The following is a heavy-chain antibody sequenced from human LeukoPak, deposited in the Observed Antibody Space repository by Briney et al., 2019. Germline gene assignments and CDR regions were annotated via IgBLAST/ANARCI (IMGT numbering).Heavy chain of an antibody. J-gene: IGHJ4*02. CDR3: AKDIEEWLVKGGGCFDY. CDR1: GFTFSSYS. CDR2: ISSSSSYI. V-gene: IGHV3-21*01. D-gene: IGHD6-19*01. Sequence: PGGSLRLSCAASGFTFSSYSMNWVRQAPGKGLEWVSSISSSSSYIYYADSVKGRFTISRDNAKNSLYLQMNSLRAEDTAVYYCAKDIEEWLVKGGGCFDYWGQGTLVTVS.